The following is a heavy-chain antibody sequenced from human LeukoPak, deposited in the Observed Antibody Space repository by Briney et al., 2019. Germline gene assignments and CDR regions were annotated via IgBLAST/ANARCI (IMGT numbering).Heavy chain of an antibody. CDR2: IYYSGST. CDR1: GGPVSSGSYY. D-gene: IGHD3-16*01. CDR3: ASGLRVWGFDY. J-gene: IGHJ4*02. Sequence: SETLSLTCTVSGGPVSSGSYYWSWIRQPPGKGLEWIGYIYYSGSTNYNPSLKSRVTISVDTSKNQFSLKLSSVTAADTAVYYCASGLRVWGFDYWGQGTLVTVSS. V-gene: IGHV4-61*01.